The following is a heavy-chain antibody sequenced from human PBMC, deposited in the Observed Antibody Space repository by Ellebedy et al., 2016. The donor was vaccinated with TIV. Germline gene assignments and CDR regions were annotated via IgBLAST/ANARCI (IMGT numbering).Heavy chain of an antibody. V-gene: IGHV3-74*01. CDR1: GFTFSTYW. D-gene: IGHD2-2*01. CDR3: MRHKLVVPLVVDS. CDR2: LSSDRGRA. J-gene: IGHJ5*01. Sequence: GGSLRLXXAASGFTFSTYWMQWVRQAPGKGLVWVSRLSSDRGRANYADSVKGRFTISRDNADNTLYLQMNGLRAEDTAVYYCMRHKLVVPLVVDSWGQGTLVTVSS.